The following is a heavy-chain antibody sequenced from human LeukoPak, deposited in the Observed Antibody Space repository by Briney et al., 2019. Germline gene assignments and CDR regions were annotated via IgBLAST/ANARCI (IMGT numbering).Heavy chain of an antibody. D-gene: IGHD6-19*01. CDR2: IYTSGST. CDR1: GGSISSGSYY. CDR3: ARESQWLVFSFDY. Sequence: PSQTLSLTCTVSGGSISSGSYYWSWIRQPAGKGLEWIGRIYTSGSTNYNPSLKSRVTISVDTSKNQFSLKLSSVTAADTAVYYCARESQWLVFSFDYWGQGTLVTVSS. J-gene: IGHJ4*02. V-gene: IGHV4-61*02.